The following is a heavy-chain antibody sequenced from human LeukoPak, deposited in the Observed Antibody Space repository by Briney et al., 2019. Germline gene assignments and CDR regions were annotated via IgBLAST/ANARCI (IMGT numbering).Heavy chain of an antibody. Sequence: VGSLRLSCAASEFSVGSNYMTCVRQAPGKGLECGSLIYSGGSTYYADSVKGRFTNSRDNSKNTLYLQMNSLRAEDTAVYYCAKLDSSSSRARIVGAHALDYWGQGTLVTVSS. J-gene: IGHJ4*02. V-gene: IGHV3-66*01. CDR2: IYSGGST. CDR1: EFSVGSNY. D-gene: IGHD6-6*01. CDR3: AKLDSSSSRARIVGAHALDY.